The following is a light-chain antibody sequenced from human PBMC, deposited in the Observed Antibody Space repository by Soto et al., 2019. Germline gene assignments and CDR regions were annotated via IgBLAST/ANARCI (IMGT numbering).Light chain of an antibody. J-gene: IGKJ4*01. CDR3: HQASSFPLS. Sequence: DIQMTRYPSSVSASVGDTVTFSFRASQVISSWLAWYQQKPGRAPNLLIYKASTLQTGVPSRFSSSGSGTDFTLTITNLQPEDFATYYCHQASSFPLSFGGGSKVDIK. CDR2: KAS. CDR1: QVISSW. V-gene: IGKV1-12*01.